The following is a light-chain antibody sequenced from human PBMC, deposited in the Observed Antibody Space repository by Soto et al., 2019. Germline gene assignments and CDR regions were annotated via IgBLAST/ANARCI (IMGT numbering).Light chain of an antibody. CDR3: QSYDSSLSGYV. CDR1: SSNIGAGYD. V-gene: IGLV1-40*01. CDR2: GNS. Sequence: QSVLTQPPSVSGAPGPRVTLSCTGRSSNIGAGYDVHWYQQLPGTAPILLIYGNSNRTSGVPDRFYGSKSGTSASLAITGLQAEDEADYFCQSYDSSLSGYVFGTGTKLTVL. J-gene: IGLJ1*01.